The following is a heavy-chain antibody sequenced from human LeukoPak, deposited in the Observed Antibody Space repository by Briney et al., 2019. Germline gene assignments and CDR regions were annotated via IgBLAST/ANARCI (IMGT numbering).Heavy chain of an antibody. D-gene: IGHD6-13*01. Sequence: SETLSLTCTVSGGSISSGDYYWSWIRQPPGKGLEWIGTIYESGRTNYNPSLRSRVTILVETSKNEFSLKLRSVTAADTAVYYCARQSLISSWYMLDAWGQGILVTVSS. V-gene: IGHV4-30-4*08. CDR3: ARQSLISSWYMLDA. CDR2: IYESGRT. J-gene: IGHJ5*02. CDR1: GGSISSGDYY.